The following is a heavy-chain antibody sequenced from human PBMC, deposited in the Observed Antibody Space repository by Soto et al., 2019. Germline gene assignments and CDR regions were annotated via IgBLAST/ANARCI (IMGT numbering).Heavy chain of an antibody. CDR2: IWYDGSNK. V-gene: IGHV3-33*01. CDR1: GFTFSSYG. J-gene: IGHJ4*02. Sequence: GGSLRLSCAASGFTFSSYGMHWVRQAPGKGLEWVAVIWYDGSNKYYADSVKGRFTISRDNSKNTLYLQMNSLRAEDTAVYYCASTYCSSTSCQFDYWGQGTLVTVSS. CDR3: ASTYCSSTSCQFDY. D-gene: IGHD2-2*01.